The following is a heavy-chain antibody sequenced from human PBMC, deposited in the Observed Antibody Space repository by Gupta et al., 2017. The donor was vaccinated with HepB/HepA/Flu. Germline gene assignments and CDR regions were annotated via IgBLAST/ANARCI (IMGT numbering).Heavy chain of an antibody. V-gene: IGHV4-59*08. Sequence: QVQLQESGPGLVKPSETLSLTCTVSGGSISSYYWSWIRQPPGKGLEWIGYIYYSGSTNYNPSLKSRVTISVDTSKNQFSLKLSSVTAADTAVYYCASRRYSYGPSHYYYGMDVWGQGTTVTVSS. J-gene: IGHJ6*02. CDR1: GGSISSYY. CDR2: IYYSGST. CDR3: ASRRYSYGPSHYYYGMDV. D-gene: IGHD5-18*01.